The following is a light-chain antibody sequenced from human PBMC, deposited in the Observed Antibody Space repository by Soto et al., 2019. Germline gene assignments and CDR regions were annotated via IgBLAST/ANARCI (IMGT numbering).Light chain of an antibody. CDR1: QSLLHSNGYNY. Sequence: DILITQSPLSLPVTPGEPASISCRSSQSLLHSNGYNYLDWYLQKPGQSPQLLIYLGSNRSSGVPDRFSGSGSGTDFTLKISRVEAEDVGVYYCMQALQTPVTFGQGTKVDI. J-gene: IGKJ1*01. V-gene: IGKV2-28*01. CDR2: LGS. CDR3: MQALQTPVT.